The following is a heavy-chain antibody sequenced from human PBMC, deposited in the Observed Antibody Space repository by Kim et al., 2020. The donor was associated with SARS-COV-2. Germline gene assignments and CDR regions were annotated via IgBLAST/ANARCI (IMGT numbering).Heavy chain of an antibody. Sequence: GGSLRLSCAASGFTFSSYGMHWVRQAPGKGLEWVAVISYDGSNKYYADSVKGRFTISRDNSKNTLYLQMNSLRAEDTAVYYCAKGVRRWLQLSYYYGMDVWGQGTTVTVSS. J-gene: IGHJ6*02. V-gene: IGHV3-30*18. CDR3: AKGVRRWLQLSYYYGMDV. CDR2: ISYDGSNK. CDR1: GFTFSSYG. D-gene: IGHD5-12*01.